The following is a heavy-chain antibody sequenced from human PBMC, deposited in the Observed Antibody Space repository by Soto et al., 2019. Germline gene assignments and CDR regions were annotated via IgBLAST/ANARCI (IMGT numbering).Heavy chain of an antibody. J-gene: IGHJ6*02. CDR1: GFTLSTYS. CDR3: ARPYSNRWSIYYGMDV. V-gene: IGHV3-48*02. Sequence: DVQLVESGGGLVQPGGSLRLSCVDSGFTLSTYSMNWVRQAPGKGLEWISCISSSSNMIYYADSVKGRFTISRDNAKNALYRQMNSLRDEDTAVYYCARPYSNRWSIYYGMDVWGQGTTVTVSS. D-gene: IGHD6-13*01. CDR2: ISSSSNMI.